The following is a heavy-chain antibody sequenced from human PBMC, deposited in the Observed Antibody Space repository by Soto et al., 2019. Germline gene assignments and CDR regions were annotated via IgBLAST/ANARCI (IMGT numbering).Heavy chain of an antibody. V-gene: IGHV1-69*12. CDR2: IIPIFGTA. CDR3: ARHVPPAGYYYGLDV. Sequence: QVQLVQSGAEVKKPGSSVKVSCKASGGTFSSYAISWVRQAPGQGLEWMGGIIPIFGTATYAQKFQGRVTITADEPTSTAYMELSSLRSEDTAVYYCARHVPPAGYYYGLDVWGQGTTVTVSS. CDR1: GGTFSSYA. J-gene: IGHJ6*02. D-gene: IGHD2-2*01.